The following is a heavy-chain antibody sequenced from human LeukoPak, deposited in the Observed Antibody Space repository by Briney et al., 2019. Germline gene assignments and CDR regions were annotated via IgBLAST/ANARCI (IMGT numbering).Heavy chain of an antibody. J-gene: IGHJ3*02. CDR1: EFTFSTFW. Sequence: GGPLRLSCAASEFTFSTFWMSWVRQAPGKGLEWVANIKADGSVKHYVDSMEGRLSISRDNARSSLYLQMNSLRAEDTAVYYCVRDSDYQRNSGGRYAHYDALDIWGHGTMVTVSS. D-gene: IGHD2-21*01. CDR2: IKADGSVK. CDR3: VRDSDYQRNSGGRYAHYDALDI. V-gene: IGHV3-7*01.